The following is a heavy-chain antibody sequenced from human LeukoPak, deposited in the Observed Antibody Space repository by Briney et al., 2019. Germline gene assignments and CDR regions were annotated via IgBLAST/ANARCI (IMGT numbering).Heavy chain of an antibody. CDR1: AFTFNTYS. V-gene: IGHV3-48*01. Sequence: GGSLRLSSAASAFTFNTYSMNWVRQAPGKGLEWVSYISSTSSTIYYADSVKGRFTISRDNAKNSLYLQMNSLRVEDTAVYYCARVEGYGDYAWGQGTLVTVSS. J-gene: IGHJ5*02. CDR2: ISSTSSTI. D-gene: IGHD4-17*01. CDR3: ARVEGYGDYA.